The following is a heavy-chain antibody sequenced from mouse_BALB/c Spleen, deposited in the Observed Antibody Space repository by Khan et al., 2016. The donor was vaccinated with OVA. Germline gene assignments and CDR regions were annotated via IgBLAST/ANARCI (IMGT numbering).Heavy chain of an antibody. V-gene: IGHV2-2*02. CDR3: ARNYDYDEGLSY. D-gene: IGHD2-4*01. Sequence: QVQLKESGPGLVQPSQSLSITCTVSGFSLTSYGVHWVRQSPGKGLEWLGVIWSGGSTDYNAAFISRLSISKDNSKSQVFFKLNNLQANDTAIYYCARNYDYDEGLSYWGQGTLVTGS. CDR2: IWSGGST. CDR1: GFSLTSYG. J-gene: IGHJ3*01.